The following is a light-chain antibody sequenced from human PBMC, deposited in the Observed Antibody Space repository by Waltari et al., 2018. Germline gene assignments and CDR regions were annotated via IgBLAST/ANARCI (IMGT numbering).Light chain of an antibody. CDR2: DAS. J-gene: IGKJ4*01. CDR1: QSVTNN. V-gene: IGKV3-15*01. CDR3: QQFNNYPLT. Sequence: ILMTQSPATLSVSPGERATLSCRASQSVTNNLAWYQQQPGQAPRLLIYDASSRATGIPARFSGSGSGTEFTLTVSSLQPEDFATYYCQQFNNYPLTFGGGTKVEIK.